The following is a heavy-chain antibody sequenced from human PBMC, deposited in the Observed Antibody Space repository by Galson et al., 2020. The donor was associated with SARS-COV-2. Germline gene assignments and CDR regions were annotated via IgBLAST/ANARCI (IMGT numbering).Heavy chain of an antibody. CDR1: GGSFKNYY. D-gene: IGHD2-2*01. CDR2: INHRGST. CDR3: VRGAEERRIIVVGPYYYQYMDV. V-gene: IGHV4-34*01. Sequence: SETLSLTCAVYGGSFKNYYWTWIRQSPGKGLQWIGEINHRGSTNYDPSLQGRVAMSVDTSKNQFSLRLSSVTAADTAVYYCVRGAEERRIIVVGPYYYQYMDVWGGGTAVTGSS. J-gene: IGHJ6*03.